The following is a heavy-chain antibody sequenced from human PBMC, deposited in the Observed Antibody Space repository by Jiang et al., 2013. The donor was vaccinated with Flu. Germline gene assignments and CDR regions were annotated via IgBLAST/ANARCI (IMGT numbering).Heavy chain of an antibody. D-gene: IGHD6-25*01. CDR2: IDPRTSYT. Sequence: KSPGESLRISCTASGYIFTDYWITWVRQMPGKGLEWMGRIDPRTSYTTYSPSFQGHVIISADKSITTAFLQWSSLKASDTAIYYCARHALGASGWHYFDDWGQGTLVTVPS. CDR3: ARHALGASGWHYFDD. J-gene: IGHJ4*02. V-gene: IGHV5-10-1*01. CDR1: GYIFTDYW.